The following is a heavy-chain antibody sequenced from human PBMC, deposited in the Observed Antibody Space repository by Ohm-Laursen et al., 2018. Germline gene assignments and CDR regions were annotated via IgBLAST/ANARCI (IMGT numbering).Heavy chain of an antibody. J-gene: IGHJ4*02. CDR3: VRGGPFVGKWRSTSGLVNYFDS. CDR2: ISGSGHSP. V-gene: IGHV3-23*01. D-gene: IGHD2/OR15-2a*01. Sequence: SLRLSCAASGFTFSTYAMSWVRQAPGKGLEWVSSISGSGHSPHYVVSVKGRFTISRDTSKNTLYLQMNSLRAEDTAGYYCVRGGPFVGKWRSTSGLVNYFDSGGKGTRVTVTS. CDR1: GFTFSTYA.